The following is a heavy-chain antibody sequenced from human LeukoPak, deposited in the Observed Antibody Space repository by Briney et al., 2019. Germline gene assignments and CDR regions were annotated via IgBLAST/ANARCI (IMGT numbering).Heavy chain of an antibody. CDR2: INPNSGGT. CDR1: GYTFTYYY. CDR3: ARDFDWGPDY. J-gene: IGHJ4*02. D-gene: IGHD3-9*01. V-gene: IGHV1-2*02. Sequence: ASVKVSCKASGYTFTYYYMHWVRQAPGQGLEWMGWINPNSGGTKNAEKFQGRITVTRDTSISTMYMELNRLTSDDTAVYYCARDFDWGPDYWGQGTLVAVSS.